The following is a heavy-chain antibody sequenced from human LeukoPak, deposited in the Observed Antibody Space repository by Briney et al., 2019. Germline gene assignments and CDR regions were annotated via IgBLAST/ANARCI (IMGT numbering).Heavy chain of an antibody. D-gene: IGHD3-10*01. CDR1: GGSISSYY. CDR2: IYYSGST. J-gene: IGHJ3*02. CDR3: ARGGDRYAFDI. Sequence: PSETPSLTCTVSGGSISSYYWSWIRQPPGKGLEWIGYIYYSGSTNYNPSLKSRVTISVDTSKNQFSLKLSSVTAADTAVYYCARGGDRYAFDIWGQGTMVTVSS. V-gene: IGHV4-59*01.